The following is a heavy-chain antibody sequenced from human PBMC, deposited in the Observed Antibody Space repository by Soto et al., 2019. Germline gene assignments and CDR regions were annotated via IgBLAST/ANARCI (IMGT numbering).Heavy chain of an antibody. CDR1: GFTFSSYA. V-gene: IGHV3-23*01. Sequence: EVQLLESGGGLVQPGGSLRLSCAASGFTFSSYAMSWVRQAPGKGLEWVSAISGSGGSTYYADSVKGRFTISRDNSKNTLYMQMNSLRAEVTVVYYCVKVRAVEVIWGVPPAYNAFDIWGQGTMVTVSS. J-gene: IGHJ3*02. CDR2: ISGSGGST. D-gene: IGHD2-2*01. CDR3: VKVRAVEVIWGVPPAYNAFDI.